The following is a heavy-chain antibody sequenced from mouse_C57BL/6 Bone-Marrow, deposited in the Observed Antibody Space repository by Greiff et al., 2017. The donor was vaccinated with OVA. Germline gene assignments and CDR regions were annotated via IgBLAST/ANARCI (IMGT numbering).Heavy chain of an antibody. CDR3: ARHEGDDGYFRRFAY. D-gene: IGHD2-3*01. CDR1: GYTFTEYT. J-gene: IGHJ3*01. CDR2: FYPGSGSI. V-gene: IGHV1-62-2*01. Sequence: VKLMESGAELVKPGASVKLSCKASGYTFTEYTIHWVKQRSGQGLEWIGWFYPGSGSIKYNEKFKDKATLTADKSSSTVYMELSRLTSEDSAVYFGARHEGDDGYFRRFAYWGQGTLVTVSA.